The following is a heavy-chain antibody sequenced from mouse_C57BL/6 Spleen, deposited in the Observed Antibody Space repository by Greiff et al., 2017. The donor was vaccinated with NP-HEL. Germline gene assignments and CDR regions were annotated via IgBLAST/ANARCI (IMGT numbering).Heavy chain of an antibody. D-gene: IGHD1-1*01. V-gene: IGHV1-50*01. CDR1: GYTFTSYW. CDR3: ARKGLRSPFDY. Sequence: QVQLQQSGAELVKPGASVKLSCKASGYTFTSYWMQWVKQRPGQGLEWIGEIDPSDSYTNYNQKFKGKATLTVDTSSSTAYMQLSSLTSEDSAVYYCARKGLRSPFDYWGQGTTLTVSS. CDR2: IDPSDSYT. J-gene: IGHJ2*01.